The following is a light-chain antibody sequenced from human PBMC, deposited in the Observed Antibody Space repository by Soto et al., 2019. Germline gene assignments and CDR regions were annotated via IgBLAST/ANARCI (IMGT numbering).Light chain of an antibody. V-gene: IGKV1-5*03. CDR2: KAS. CDR1: QSISSW. Sequence: IPMTQSPSTLSASVGDRVTIHCRASQSISSWLAWYQQKPGKAPNLLIFKASSLASGVPSRFSGSGSGTEFTLTISSLQPDDFATYYCQQYNSYSPTFGQGTKVDIK. J-gene: IGKJ1*01. CDR3: QQYNSYSPT.